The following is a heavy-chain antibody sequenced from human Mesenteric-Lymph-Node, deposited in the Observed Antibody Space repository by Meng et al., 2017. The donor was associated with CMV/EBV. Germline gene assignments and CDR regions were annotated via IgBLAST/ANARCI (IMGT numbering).Heavy chain of an antibody. D-gene: IGHD2-15*01. CDR2: IDPSGHSP. V-gene: IGHV1-46*01. CDR3: ARDSPGEDKWD. CDR1: GYPFSDYY. J-gene: IGHJ4*02. Sequence: ASVKVSCKASGYPFSDYYVHWVRQAPGQGLEWMARIDPSGHSPTFAQNFQGRVTMTRDASTTTVYLDLTSLRLGDTAMYYCARDSPGEDKWDWGQGTLVTVSS.